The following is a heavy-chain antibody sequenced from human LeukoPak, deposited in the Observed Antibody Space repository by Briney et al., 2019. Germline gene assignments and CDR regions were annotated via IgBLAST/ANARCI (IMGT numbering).Heavy chain of an antibody. CDR1: GVSISTNY. J-gene: IGHJ4*02. V-gene: IGHV4-4*07. D-gene: IGHD6-13*01. Sequence: SETLSLTCNVSGVSISTNYWSWIRQPPGKGLEWIGRIHTSGITNYNPSLKSRVTMSLDTSKNQFSLNLSSVTAADTAVYYWSREDYSSRGLDYWGQGTLVTFSS. CDR2: IHTSGIT. CDR3: SREDYSSRGLDY.